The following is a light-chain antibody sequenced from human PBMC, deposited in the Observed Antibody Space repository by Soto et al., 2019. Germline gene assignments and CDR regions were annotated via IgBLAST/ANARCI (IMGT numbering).Light chain of an antibody. CDR3: QQYSTFPRT. V-gene: IGKV1-5*01. J-gene: IGKJ1*01. CDR2: DAS. CDR1: QSISKW. Sequence: DIEMTQSPSTLSASVGDRVVITCRVSQSISKWLAWYRQKPGKAPKFLIYDASTLESGVPSRFSGSGSGTEFTLTISSLQPEDFATFYCQQYSTFPRTFGQGTKVDIK.